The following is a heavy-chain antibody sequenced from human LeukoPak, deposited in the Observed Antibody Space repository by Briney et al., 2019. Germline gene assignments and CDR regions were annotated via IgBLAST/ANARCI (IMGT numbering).Heavy chain of an antibody. CDR2: ISSSSSYI. CDR3: AREGDYYDSSGYYYAY. D-gene: IGHD3-22*01. CDR1: GFTFSSYS. J-gene: IGHJ4*02. Sequence: GGSLRLSCAASGFTFSSYSMNWVRQAPGKGLEWVSSISSSSSYIYYADSVKGRFTISRDNAKNSLYLQMSGLRAEDTAVYYCAREGDYYDSSGYYYAYWGQGTLVTVSS. V-gene: IGHV3-21*01.